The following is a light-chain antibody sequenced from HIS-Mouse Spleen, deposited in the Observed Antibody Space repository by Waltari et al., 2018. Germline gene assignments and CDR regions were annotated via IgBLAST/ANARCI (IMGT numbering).Light chain of an antibody. CDR1: ALPKKY. CDR2: EDS. V-gene: IGLV3-10*01. CDR3: YSTDSSGNHRV. Sequence: SYELTQPPSASVSPGQTARITGSGDALPKKYAYCYQQKSGQAPVLVIYEDSKRPSGIPEGFSGSSSGTMATLTISGAQVEDEADYYCYSTDSSGNHRVFGGGTKLTVL. J-gene: IGLJ2*01.